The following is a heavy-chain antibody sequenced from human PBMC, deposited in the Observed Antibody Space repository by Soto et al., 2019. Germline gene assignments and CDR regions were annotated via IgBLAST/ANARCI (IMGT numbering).Heavy chain of an antibody. V-gene: IGHV4-61*01. Sequence: QVQLQESGPGLVKPSETLSLTCTVSGGSVSSGSYYWSWIRQPPGKGLEWIGYIYYSGSTNYNPSIKSRVTISVDTSKSQFSLKLSSVTAADTAVYYCARAVHSSLNWFDPWGQGTLVTVSS. D-gene: IGHD6-19*01. CDR2: IYYSGST. CDR3: ARAVHSSLNWFDP. J-gene: IGHJ5*02. CDR1: GGSVSSGSYY.